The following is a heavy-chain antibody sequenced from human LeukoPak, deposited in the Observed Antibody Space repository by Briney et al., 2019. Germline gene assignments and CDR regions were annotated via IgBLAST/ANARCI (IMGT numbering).Heavy chain of an antibody. Sequence: SETLPLTCAVFGGSFSSYYWSWIRQPPGKGLQWIGEINHSGSTNYNPSLKSRVTISVDTSKNQFSLKLSSVTAADTAVYYCARDVVRGLWDYGMDVWGKGTTVTVSS. CDR1: GGSFSSYY. V-gene: IGHV4-34*01. J-gene: IGHJ6*04. D-gene: IGHD3-10*01. CDR3: ARDVVRGLWDYGMDV. CDR2: INHSGST.